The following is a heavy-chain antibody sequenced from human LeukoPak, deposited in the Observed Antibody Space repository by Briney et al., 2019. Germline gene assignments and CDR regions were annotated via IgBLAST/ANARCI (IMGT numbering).Heavy chain of an antibody. Sequence: GGSLRLSCAASGFTFSRYAVHWVRQAPGKGLEWVAIISYDGSSKYYADSEKGRFTISRDNSKNTLYLQMNSLRAEDTALYYCARSYSRSWYDSYFQHWGQGTLVIVSS. CDR1: GFTFSRYA. CDR2: ISYDGSSK. CDR3: ARSYSRSWYDSYFQH. J-gene: IGHJ1*01. V-gene: IGHV3-30*04. D-gene: IGHD6-13*01.